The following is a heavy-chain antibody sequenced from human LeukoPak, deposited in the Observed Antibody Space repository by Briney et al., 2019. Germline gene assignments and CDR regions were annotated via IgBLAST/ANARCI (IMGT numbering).Heavy chain of an antibody. D-gene: IGHD6-13*01. CDR1: GFSFSTSGLG. CDR3: ALSPDIAAAGVMSWFDP. V-gene: IGHV2-5*02. Sequence: SAPTLVKPTQTLTVTCTCSGFSFSTSGLGVGWIRQPPGKALEWLAVIYWDDDKRYSPSLMSRLTITKDTSKNQVVLTMTNMDPVDTATYYCALSPDIAAAGVMSWFDPWGQGTLVTVSS. CDR2: IYWDDDK. J-gene: IGHJ5*02.